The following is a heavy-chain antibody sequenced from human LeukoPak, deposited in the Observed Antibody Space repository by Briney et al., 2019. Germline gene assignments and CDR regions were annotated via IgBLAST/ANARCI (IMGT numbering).Heavy chain of an antibody. J-gene: IGHJ4*02. CDR1: GGSISSGDYS. V-gene: IGHV4-30-2*01. D-gene: IGHD5-12*01. Sequence: TSQTLSLTCAVSGGSISSGDYSWSWIRQPPGKGLEWIGYIYHSGSTYYNPSLKSRVTISVDRSKNQFSLKLSSVTAADTAVYYCARGGYSGYELFDYWGQGTLVTVSS. CDR3: ARGGYSGYELFDY. CDR2: IYHSGST.